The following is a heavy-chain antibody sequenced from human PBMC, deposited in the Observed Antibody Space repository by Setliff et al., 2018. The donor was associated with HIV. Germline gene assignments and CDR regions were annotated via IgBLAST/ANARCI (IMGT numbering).Heavy chain of an antibody. CDR3: AREGVNFWTPPGWFDP. Sequence: SETLSLTCIVSGVSTSSSSYYWGWIRQHPGKGLEWIGFIYYSGSTYYNPSLKSRVSISVDTSRNQFSLRLNSVTAADTAVYYCAREGVNFWTPPGWFDPWGQGTLVTVSS. J-gene: IGHJ5*02. CDR1: GVSTSSSSYY. D-gene: IGHD3-3*01. V-gene: IGHV4-39*02. CDR2: IYYSGST.